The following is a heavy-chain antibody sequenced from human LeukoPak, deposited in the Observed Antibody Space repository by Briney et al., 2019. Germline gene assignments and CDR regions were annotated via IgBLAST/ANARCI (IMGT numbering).Heavy chain of an antibody. J-gene: IGHJ4*02. D-gene: IGHD6-19*01. V-gene: IGHV4-59*01. CDR1: GGSISGYY. CDR2: ISYSGST. CDR3: ARDGRAGSLFAY. Sequence: SETLSLTCTVSGGSISGYYWSWIRQPPGKGLEWVGYISYSGSTNYNPSLNSRVTISVDTSKNQFSLKLSSVTAADTAIYYCARDGRAGSLFAYWGQGTLVTVSS.